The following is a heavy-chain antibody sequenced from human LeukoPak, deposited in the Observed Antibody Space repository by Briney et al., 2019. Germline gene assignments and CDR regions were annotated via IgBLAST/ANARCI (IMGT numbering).Heavy chain of an antibody. J-gene: IGHJ5*02. CDR3: ARDRDTIFGVVIMGSSLNWFDP. Sequence: ASVKVSCKASGYTFTSYGISWVRQAPGQGLEWMGRISAYNGNTNYAQKFQGRVNMTRDTSISTAYMELSRLRSDDTAVYYCARDRDTIFGVVIMGSSLNWFDPWGQGTLVTVSS. CDR1: GYTFTSYG. V-gene: IGHV1-18*01. D-gene: IGHD3-3*01. CDR2: ISAYNGNT.